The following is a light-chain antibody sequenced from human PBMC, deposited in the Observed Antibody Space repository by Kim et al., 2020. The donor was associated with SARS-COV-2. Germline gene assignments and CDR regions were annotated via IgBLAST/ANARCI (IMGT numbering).Light chain of an antibody. CDR3: QSRDSGGDVL. CDR2: GRN. CDR1: SLRSYY. J-gene: IGLJ2*01. V-gene: IGLV3-19*01. Sequence: ELTQDPAVSVALGQTVRITCQGDSLRSYYATWYQQRPRQAPVLVIYGRNNRPSGIPDRFSGSSSGNTASLTISGAQAEDEADFYCQSRDSGGDVLFGGGTKLTVL.